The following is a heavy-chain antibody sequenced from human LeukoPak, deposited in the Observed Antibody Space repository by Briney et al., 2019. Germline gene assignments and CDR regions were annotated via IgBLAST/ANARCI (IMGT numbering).Heavy chain of an antibody. CDR2: ISSRSSDI. CDR3: ARRGGDSTSHQGYFDY. D-gene: IGHD2/OR15-2a*01. J-gene: IGHJ4*02. V-gene: IGHV3-21*01. CDR1: GFTFNNYT. Sequence: GGSLRLSCAASGFTFNNYTMGWVRQAPGKGLEWVSSISSRSSDIHYADSVKGRFTISRDDAKNSLYLQMNSLRAEDTAVYYRARRGGDSTSHQGYFDYWGQGTLVTVSA.